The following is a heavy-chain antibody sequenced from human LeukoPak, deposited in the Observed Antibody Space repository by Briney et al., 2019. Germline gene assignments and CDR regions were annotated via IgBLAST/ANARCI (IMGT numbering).Heavy chain of an antibody. CDR2: ISYDGSNK. CDR3: AKDRKKGASFDY. J-gene: IGHJ4*02. CDR1: GFTFSSYG. Sequence: GRSLRLSCAASGFTFSSYGMHWVRQAPGKGLEWVAVISYDGSNKYYADSVKGRFTISRDNSKNTLYLQMNSLRAEDTAVYYCAKDRKKGASFDYWGQGTLVTVSS. V-gene: IGHV3-30*18. D-gene: IGHD1-14*01.